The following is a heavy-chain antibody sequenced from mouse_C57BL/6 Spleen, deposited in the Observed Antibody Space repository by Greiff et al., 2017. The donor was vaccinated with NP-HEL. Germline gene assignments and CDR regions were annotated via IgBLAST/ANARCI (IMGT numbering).Heavy chain of an antibody. CDR1: GYTFTDYN. CDR3: ARFLLRWYFDV. CDR2: INPNNGGT. V-gene: IGHV1-18*01. D-gene: IGHD1-1*01. Sequence: EVQGVESGPELVKPGASVKIPCKASGYTFTDYNMDWVKQSHGKSLEWIGDINPNNGGTIYNQKFKGKATLTVDKSSSTAYMELRSLTSEDTAVYYCARFLLRWYFDVWGTGTTVTVSS. J-gene: IGHJ1*03.